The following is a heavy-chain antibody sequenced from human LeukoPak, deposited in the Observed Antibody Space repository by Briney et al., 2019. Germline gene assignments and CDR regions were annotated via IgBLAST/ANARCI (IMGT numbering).Heavy chain of an antibody. V-gene: IGHV3-21*01. CDR1: GFSFSSFS. CDR2: ISGSTDHK. Sequence: GGSLRLSCAASGFSFSSFSMHWVRQAPGKGLEWVSCISGSTDHKYYADSVEGRFTISRDNAKNSLFLQMNSLRVEDTAVYYCARDPMLDNWGQGTLVTVSS. J-gene: IGHJ4*02. D-gene: IGHD3-10*02. CDR3: ARDPMLDN.